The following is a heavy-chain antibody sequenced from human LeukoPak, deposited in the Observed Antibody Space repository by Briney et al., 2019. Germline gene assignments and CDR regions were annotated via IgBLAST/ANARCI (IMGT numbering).Heavy chain of an antibody. CDR1: GGSISSGDYY. CDR2: ISYSGST. D-gene: IGHD2-15*01. CDR3: ARDGGYCSGGRCSSYYYFGMDV. V-gene: IGHV4-30-4*01. Sequence: TLSLTCTVSGGSISSGDYYWIWIRQPPGKGLEWFGYISYSGSTYYNPSLKSRVIISVDTSKNQFSLQVSSVTAADTDVYFCARDGGYCSGGRCSSYYYFGMDVWGQGTTVTVSS. J-gene: IGHJ6*02.